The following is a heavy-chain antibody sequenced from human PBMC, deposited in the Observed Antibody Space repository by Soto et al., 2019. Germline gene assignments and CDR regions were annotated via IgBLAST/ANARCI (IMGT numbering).Heavy chain of an antibody. V-gene: IGHV1-8*01. CDR2: VNPNSGNT. J-gene: IGHJ4*02. CDR3: AADPPNSYDILTGSPSGY. D-gene: IGHD3-9*01. Sequence: ASVKVSCKASGYTFTSYDVMWVRQATGQGLEWMGWVNPNSGNTDSAQKFQGRVTMTWDTSINTAYMELSSLRSEDTAVYYCAADPPNSYDILTGSPSGYWGQGTLVTVSS. CDR1: GYTFTSYD.